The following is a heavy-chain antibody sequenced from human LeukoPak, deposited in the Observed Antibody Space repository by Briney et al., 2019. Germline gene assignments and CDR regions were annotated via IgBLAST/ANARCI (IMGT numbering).Heavy chain of an antibody. CDR2: ISAYNGNT. CDR1: GYTFTSYG. V-gene: IGHV1-18*01. CDR3: ARGHDFWSGYPESPYYYYMDV. D-gene: IGHD3-3*01. Sequence: ASVKVSCKASGYTFTSYGISWVRQAPGQGLGWMGWISAYNGNTNYAQKLQGRVTMTTDTSTSTAYMELRSLRSDDTAVYYCARGHDFWSGYPESPYYYYMDVWGKGTTVTVSS. J-gene: IGHJ6*03.